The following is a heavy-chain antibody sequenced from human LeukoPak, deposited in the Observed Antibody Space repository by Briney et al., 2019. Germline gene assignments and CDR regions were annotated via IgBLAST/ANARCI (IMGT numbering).Heavy chain of an antibody. CDR2: ISYRGST. D-gene: IGHD5-12*01. CDR1: GASVSTSPYY. V-gene: IGHV4-61*01. J-gene: IGHJ4*02. CDR3: ARLTYDERGSDLFDY. Sequence: SETLSLTCTVSGASVSTSPYYWSWIRQPPGKGLEYIGYISYRGSTDYNPSLNSRVTISVDTSENQFSLRLNYVTAADTAVYYCARLTYDERGSDLFDYWGRGTLVTVSS.